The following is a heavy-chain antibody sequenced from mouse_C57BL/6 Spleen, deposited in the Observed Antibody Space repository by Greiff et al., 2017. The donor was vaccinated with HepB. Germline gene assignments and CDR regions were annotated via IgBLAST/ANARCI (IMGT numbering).Heavy chain of an antibody. CDR2: IDPSDSYT. CDR3: ARFGDHRYIEV. Sequence: QVQLQQPGAELVRPGTSVKLSCKASGYTFTSYWMHWVKQRPGQGLEWIGVIDPSDSYTNYNQKFKGKATLTVDTSSSTAYMQLSSLTSEDSAVYYCARFGDHRYIEVWGTGATGTVSS. D-gene: IGHD2-13*01. CDR1: GYTFTSYW. J-gene: IGHJ1*03. V-gene: IGHV1-59*01.